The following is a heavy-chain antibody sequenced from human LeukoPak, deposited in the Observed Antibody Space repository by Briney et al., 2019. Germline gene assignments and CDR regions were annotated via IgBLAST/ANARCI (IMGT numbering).Heavy chain of an antibody. CDR2: IWYDGSNK. J-gene: IGHJ5*01. CDR1: GFTFSSYG. V-gene: IGHV3-33*01. D-gene: IGHD5-18*01. CDR3: ARDRSTRLWRGTYFAP. Sequence: PGRSLRLSCAASGFTFSSYGMHWVRQAPGKGLEWVAVIWYDGSNKYYADSVKGRFTISRDNSKNTLYLQMNSLRAEDTAVYYCARDRSTRLWRGTYFAPLGQGNPGTGS.